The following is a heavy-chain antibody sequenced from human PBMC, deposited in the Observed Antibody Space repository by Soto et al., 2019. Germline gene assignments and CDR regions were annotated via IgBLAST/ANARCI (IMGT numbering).Heavy chain of an antibody. CDR2: ISWDGGST. CDR1: GFTFDVYA. CDR3: AKAAYSSSSLDYYYGMDV. J-gene: IGHJ6*02. Sequence: GGSLRLSCAASGFTFDVYAMHWVRQAPGKGLEWVSLISWDGGSTYYADSVKGRFTISRDNSKNSLYLQMNSLRAEDTALYYCAKAAYSSSSLDYYYGMDVWGQGTTVTVSS. V-gene: IGHV3-43D*04. D-gene: IGHD6-6*01.